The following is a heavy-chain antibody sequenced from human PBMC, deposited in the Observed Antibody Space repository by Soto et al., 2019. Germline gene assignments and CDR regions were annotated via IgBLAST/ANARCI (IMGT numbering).Heavy chain of an antibody. Sequence: GGSLRLSCAASGFTFTNAWLNWVRQTPGKELEWVGRIKSNADGGTTDYAAPVKGRFTISRDDSKNTLYLQMNSLKTEDTAVHYCATNPLYWGRGTLVTVSS. CDR2: IKSNADGGTT. CDR1: GFTFTNAW. J-gene: IGHJ4*02. V-gene: IGHV3-15*07. CDR3: ATNPLY.